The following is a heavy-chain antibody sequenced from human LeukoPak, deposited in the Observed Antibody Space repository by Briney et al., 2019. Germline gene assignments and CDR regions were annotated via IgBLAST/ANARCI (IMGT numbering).Heavy chain of an antibody. D-gene: IGHD5-18*01. J-gene: IGHJ2*01. CDR2: IYPGDSDT. CDR3: ARHEVYSYGNWYFDL. Sequence: GESLKISCKGSGYSFTSYWIGWVRQMPGKGLEWMGIIYPGDSDTRYSPSFQGQVTISADKSISTAYLQWSSLKASDTAMYYCARHEVYSYGNWYFDLWGRGTLVTVSS. CDR1: GYSFTSYW. V-gene: IGHV5-51*01.